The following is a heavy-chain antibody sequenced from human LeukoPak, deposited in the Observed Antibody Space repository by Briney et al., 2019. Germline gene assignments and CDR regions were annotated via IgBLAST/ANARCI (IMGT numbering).Heavy chain of an antibody. V-gene: IGHV4-38-2*01. D-gene: IGHD3-16*01. J-gene: IGHJ3*02. CDR3: ARFDHIWETHGKDAFDI. CDR1: GYSIAIGFS. Sequence: SETLSLTCGVFGYSIAIGFSWGWIRQPPGKGLEYIGSIYPSGNTYYNPSLKSRVTISLDTSKNQFSLKVNSVTASDTAMYYCARFDHIWETHGKDAFDIWGQGTMVTVSS. CDR2: IYPSGNT.